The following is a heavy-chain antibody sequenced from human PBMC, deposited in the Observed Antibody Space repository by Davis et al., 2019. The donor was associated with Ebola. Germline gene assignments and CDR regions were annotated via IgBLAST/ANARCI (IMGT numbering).Heavy chain of an antibody. CDR2: ITPKGGTT. V-gene: IGHV3-23*01. CDR1: GFTFSNYA. CDR3: AEGGTNNFLGAN. J-gene: IGHJ4*02. Sequence: GESLKISCAAPGFTFSNYAMTWVRQPPGKGLEWVSTITPKGGTTYYADSVRGRFSISRDDSKNTLYLQMDSLRAEDTAVFYCAEGGTNNFLGANWGQGTLVTVSS. D-gene: IGHD2-8*01.